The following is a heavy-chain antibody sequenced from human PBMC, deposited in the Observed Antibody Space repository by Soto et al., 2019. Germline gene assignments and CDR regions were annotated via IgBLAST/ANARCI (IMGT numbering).Heavy chain of an antibody. D-gene: IGHD2-15*01. V-gene: IGHV3-11*01. Sequence: GGSLRLSCAASGFTFSDYYMSWIRQAPGKGLEWVSYISSSGSTIYYADSVKGRFTISRDNAKNSLYLQMNSLRAEDTAVYYCARAEREYCSGGSCYSNYYYYMDVWGKGTTVTVSS. J-gene: IGHJ6*03. CDR1: GFTFSDYY. CDR2: ISSSGSTI. CDR3: ARAEREYCSGGSCYSNYYYYMDV.